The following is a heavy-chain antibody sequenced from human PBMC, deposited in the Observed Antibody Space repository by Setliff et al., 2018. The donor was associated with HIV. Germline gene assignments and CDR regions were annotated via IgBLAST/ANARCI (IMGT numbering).Heavy chain of an antibody. CDR2: ISYSGST. CDR3: VRSYDI. V-gene: IGHV4-59*08. Sequence: PSETLSLTCTVSGASIRSQYWSWIRKPPGKGLEWIGYISYSGSTNYNPSLESRVAMSVDTSKQQFSLKLYSVPAADTAMYYCVRSYDIWGQGTMVT. CDR1: GASIRSQY. D-gene: IGHD3-10*01. J-gene: IGHJ3*02.